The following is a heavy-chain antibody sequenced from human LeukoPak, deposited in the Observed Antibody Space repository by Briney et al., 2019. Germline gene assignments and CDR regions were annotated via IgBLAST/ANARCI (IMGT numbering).Heavy chain of an antibody. CDR1: GGSFSGYY. J-gene: IGHJ5*02. CDR3: ARTKAQWLVHWFDP. Sequence: KPSETLSLTCAVYGGSFSGYYWSWIRQPPGKGLEWIGEINHSGSTNYNPSLKSRVTISVDTSKNQLSLKLSSVTAADTAVYYCARTKAQWLVHWFDPWGQGTLVTVSS. D-gene: IGHD6-19*01. V-gene: IGHV4-34*01. CDR2: INHSGST.